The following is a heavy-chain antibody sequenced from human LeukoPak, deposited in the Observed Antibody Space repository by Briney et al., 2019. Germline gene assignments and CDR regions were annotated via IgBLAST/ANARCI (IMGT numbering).Heavy chain of an antibody. Sequence: GGSLRLSCAASGFTFSSYSMNWVRQAPGKGPEWVSSISSSSSYIYYADSVKGRFTISRDNAKNSLYLQMNSLRAEDTAVYYCARDKCSGGSCYLYFDYWGQGTLVTVSS. CDR1: GFTFSSYS. CDR3: ARDKCSGGSCYLYFDY. V-gene: IGHV3-21*01. CDR2: ISSSSSYI. J-gene: IGHJ4*02. D-gene: IGHD2-15*01.